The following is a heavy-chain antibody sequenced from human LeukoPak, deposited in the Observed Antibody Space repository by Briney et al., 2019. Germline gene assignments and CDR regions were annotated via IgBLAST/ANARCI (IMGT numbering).Heavy chain of an antibody. CDR2: IIPIFGTA. CDR3: ARDLAGSDIVVVPAAILGAFDI. Sequence: SVKVSCKASGGSFSSSTLSWVRQAPGQGLEWMGGIIPIFGTASYAQKFQGRVTVTTDESTSTVYMELSSLRSEDTAVYYCARDLAGSDIVVVPAAILGAFDIWGQGTMVTVSS. D-gene: IGHD2-2*02. J-gene: IGHJ3*02. V-gene: IGHV1-69*05. CDR1: GGSFSSST.